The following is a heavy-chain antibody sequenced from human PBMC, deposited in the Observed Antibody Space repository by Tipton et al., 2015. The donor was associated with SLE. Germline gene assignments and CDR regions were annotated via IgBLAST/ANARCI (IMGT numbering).Heavy chain of an antibody. CDR1: GGSISSYY. CDR2: IYYSGST. Sequence: LRLSCTVSGGSISSYYWSWIRQPPGKGLEWIGYIYYSGSTNYNPSLKSRVTISVDTSKNQFSLKLSSVTAADTAVYYCARANYSGYCSSTSCSSLDLWGRGTLVTVSS. CDR3: ARANYSGYCSSTSCSSLDL. D-gene: IGHD2-2*01. J-gene: IGHJ2*01. V-gene: IGHV4-59*01.